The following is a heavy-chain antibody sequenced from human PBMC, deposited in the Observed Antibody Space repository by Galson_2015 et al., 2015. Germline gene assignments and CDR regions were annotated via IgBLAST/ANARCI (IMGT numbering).Heavy chain of an antibody. CDR2: ISSNGGST. CDR3: VKGDGLWFGELFSYFDY. CDR1: GFTFSSYA. Sequence: SLRLSCAASGFTFSSYAMHWVRQAPGKGLEYVSAISSNGGSTYYADSVKGRFTISRDNSKNTLYLQMSSLRAEDTAVYYCVKGDGLWFGELFSYFDYWGQGTLVTVSS. D-gene: IGHD3-10*01. V-gene: IGHV3-64D*06. J-gene: IGHJ4*02.